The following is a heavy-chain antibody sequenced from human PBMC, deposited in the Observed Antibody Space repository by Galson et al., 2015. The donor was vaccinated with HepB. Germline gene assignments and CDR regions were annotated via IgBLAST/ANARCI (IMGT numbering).Heavy chain of an antibody. Sequence: SLRLSCAASGFTFSNAWMSWVRQAPGKGLEWVGRIKSKTDGGTTDYAAPVKGRFTISRNDSKNTLYLQMNSLKTEDTAVYYCTTLPLGIAVAANNDYWGQGTLVTVSS. V-gene: IGHV3-15*01. J-gene: IGHJ4*02. CDR1: GFTFSNAW. CDR2: IKSKTDGGTT. D-gene: IGHD6-19*01. CDR3: TTLPLGIAVAANNDY.